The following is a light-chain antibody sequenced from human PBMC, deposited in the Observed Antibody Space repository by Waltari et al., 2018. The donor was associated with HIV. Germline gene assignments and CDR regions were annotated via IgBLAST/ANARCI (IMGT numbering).Light chain of an antibody. CDR2: KAS. CDR3: QQYNSYPWT. V-gene: IGKV1-5*03. CDR1: QSISSW. Sequence: DIHMTQSPSTLSASVGDRATITCRASQSISSWLAWYQQKPGKAPKLLIYKASSLESGVPSRFSGSGSGTEFTLTISSLQPDDFATYYCQQYNSYPWTFGQGTKVEIK. J-gene: IGKJ1*01.